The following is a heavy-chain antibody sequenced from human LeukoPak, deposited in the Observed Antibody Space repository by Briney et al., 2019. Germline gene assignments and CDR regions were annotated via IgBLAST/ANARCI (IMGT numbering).Heavy chain of an antibody. Sequence: GGSLRLSCAASGFTFSSYEMNWVRQAPGKGLEWVSYISSSGSTIYYADSVKGRFTISRDNAKNSLYLQMNSLRAEDTAVYYCARGRLYFDWLPNPFDYWGQGTLVTVSS. D-gene: IGHD3-9*01. V-gene: IGHV3-48*03. CDR2: ISSSGSTI. J-gene: IGHJ4*02. CDR1: GFTFSSYE. CDR3: ARGRLYFDWLPNPFDY.